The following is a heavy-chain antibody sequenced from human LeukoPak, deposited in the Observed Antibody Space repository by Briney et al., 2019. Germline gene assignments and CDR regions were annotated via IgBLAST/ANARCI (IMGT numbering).Heavy chain of an antibody. J-gene: IGHJ6*02. CDR1: GGTFSSYA. CDR2: ISAYNGNT. CDR3: ARDHLLGYCSSTSCYTGSYSYYYGMDV. D-gene: IGHD2-2*02. V-gene: IGHV1-18*01. Sequence: ASVKVSCKASGGTFSSYAISWVRQAPGQGLEWMGWISAYNGNTNYAQKLQGRVTMTTDTSTSTAYMELRSLRSDDTAVYYCARDHLLGYCSSTSCYTGSYSYYYGMDVWGQGITVTVSS.